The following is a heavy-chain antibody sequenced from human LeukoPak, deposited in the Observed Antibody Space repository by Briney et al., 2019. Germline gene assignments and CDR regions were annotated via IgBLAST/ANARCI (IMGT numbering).Heavy chain of an antibody. CDR1: GGTFSSYA. Sequence: ASVKVSCKASGGTFSSYAISWVRQAPGQGLEWMGGINPYNGGTYYAQKFQGRVTVTMDTSISTVYMELNSLISDDTAVYYCARTMGAAGSDCWGQGTLVTVSS. CDR2: INPYNGGT. D-gene: IGHD6-13*01. V-gene: IGHV1-2*02. CDR3: ARTMGAAGSDC. J-gene: IGHJ4*02.